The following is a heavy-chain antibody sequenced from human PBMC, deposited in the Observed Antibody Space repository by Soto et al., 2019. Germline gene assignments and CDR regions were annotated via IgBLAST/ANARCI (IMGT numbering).Heavy chain of an antibody. Sequence: ASVKVSCKASGYSFANYGIHWVRQAPGQRLEWMGLINAGNGNTKYSQKFQGRVTLTRDTSASTAYMELSSLRSEDTAVYYCARGGVFFFAAPTNPFDYWGQGTLVTVSS. J-gene: IGHJ4*02. CDR1: GYSFANYG. D-gene: IGHD3-10*01. V-gene: IGHV1-3*01. CDR2: INAGNGNT. CDR3: ARGGVFFFAAPTNPFDY.